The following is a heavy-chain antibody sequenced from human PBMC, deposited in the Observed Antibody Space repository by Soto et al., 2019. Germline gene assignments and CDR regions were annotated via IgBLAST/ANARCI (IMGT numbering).Heavy chain of an antibody. V-gene: IGHV1-8*01. CDR2: MNPNSGNT. Sequence: GASVKVSCKASGYTFTSYDINWVRHATGQGLEWMGWMNPNSGNTGYAQKFQGRVTMTRNTSISTAYKELSSLRSENTAVYYSEGCFRTMAAAAVGSYYYYNMDVGEKGTRAT. J-gene: IGHJ6*03. D-gene: IGHD6-13*01. CDR3: EGCFRTMAAAAVGSYYYYNMDV. CDR1: GYTFTSYD.